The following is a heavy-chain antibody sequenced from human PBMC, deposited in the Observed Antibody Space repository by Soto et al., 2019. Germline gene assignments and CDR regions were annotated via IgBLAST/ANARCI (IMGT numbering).Heavy chain of an antibody. CDR1: GFTFSSYG. J-gene: IGHJ6*02. CDR2: IWYDGSNK. CDR3: ARDGRLAVAGMDV. Sequence: QVQLVESGGGVVQPGRSLRLSCAASGFTFSSYGMHWVRQAPGKGLEWVAVIWYDGSNKYYADSGKGRFTISRDNSKNTLYLQMNSLRAEDTAVYYCARDGRLAVAGMDVWGQGTTVTVSS. V-gene: IGHV3-33*01. D-gene: IGHD6-19*01.